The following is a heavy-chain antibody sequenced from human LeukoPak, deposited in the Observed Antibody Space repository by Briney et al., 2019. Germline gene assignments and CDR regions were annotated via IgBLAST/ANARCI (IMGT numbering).Heavy chain of an antibody. Sequence: SETLSLTCTVSGGSISSYYWSWIRQPPGKGLEWIGYIYYSGSTNYTPSRKSRVTISVDTSKNQFSLKLSSVTAADTAVYYCARGHIVVVPAAMRHYYYGMDVWGQGTTVTVSS. CDR3: ARGHIVVVPAAMRHYYYGMDV. J-gene: IGHJ6*02. CDR2: IYYSGST. V-gene: IGHV4-59*01. CDR1: GGSISSYY. D-gene: IGHD2-2*01.